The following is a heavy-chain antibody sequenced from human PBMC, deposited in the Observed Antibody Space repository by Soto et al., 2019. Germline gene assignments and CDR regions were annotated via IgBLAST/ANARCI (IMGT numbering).Heavy chain of an antibody. D-gene: IGHD2-2*01. V-gene: IGHV4-31*03. CDR1: GGSISSGNYF. CDR2: IYVSGST. Sequence: QVQLQESGPGLVKPSQTLSLTCNVSGGSISSGNYFWSWIRQHPGKGLEWIGYIYVSGSTYYNPSLKSRVTMSVDTSKNQFSLKLSSVTAADTAVYYCARESRGNNGFDPWGQGTLVTVSS. CDR3: ARESRGNNGFDP. J-gene: IGHJ5*02.